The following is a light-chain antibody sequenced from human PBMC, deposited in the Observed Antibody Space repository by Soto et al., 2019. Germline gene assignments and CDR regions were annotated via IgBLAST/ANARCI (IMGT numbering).Light chain of an antibody. Sequence: DVVLTQSPLSLPVTLGQPASISCRSSQSLVSSDGNTYLNWFHQRPGQSPRRLIYKVSNRDPGVPDRFSGSGSGTNFTRKISRLEAEDVGVYYCMQGTHWPRWTFGQGTKVEIK. J-gene: IGKJ1*01. CDR1: QSLVSSDGNTY. CDR3: MQGTHWPRWT. V-gene: IGKV2-30*01. CDR2: KVS.